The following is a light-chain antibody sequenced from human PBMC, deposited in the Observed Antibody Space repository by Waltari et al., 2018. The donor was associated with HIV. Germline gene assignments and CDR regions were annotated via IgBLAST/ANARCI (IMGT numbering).Light chain of an antibody. CDR3: AAWDDSLNGYV. CDR2: YDD. J-gene: IGLJ1*01. CDR1: SPHLGSNA. Sequence: QSVLTQPPSVSEAPRQRVTISCSGSSPHLGSNAVTWYQQVPGKAPKLLIYYDDLLSSGVSDRFSGSKSGTSASLAIRGLQSEDEADYYCAAWDDSLNGYVFGSGTKVTVL. V-gene: IGLV1-36*01.